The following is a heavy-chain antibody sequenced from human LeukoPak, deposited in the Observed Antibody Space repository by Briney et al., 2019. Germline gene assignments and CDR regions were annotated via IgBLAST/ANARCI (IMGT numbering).Heavy chain of an antibody. CDR1: GGSISSSNW. CDR2: IHHSGST. Sequence: SETLSLTCAVSGGSISSSNWWSWVRQPPGKGLEWIGEIHHSGSTNYNPSLKSRVTISVDKSKNQFSLKLSSVTAADTAVYYCARVHYDILTGTVNFDYWGQGTLVAVSS. J-gene: IGHJ4*02. CDR3: ARVHYDILTGTVNFDY. D-gene: IGHD3-9*01. V-gene: IGHV4-4*02.